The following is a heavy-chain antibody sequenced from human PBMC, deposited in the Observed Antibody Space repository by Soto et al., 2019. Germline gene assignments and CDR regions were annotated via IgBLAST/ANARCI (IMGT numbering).Heavy chain of an antibody. Sequence: GGSLRLSCAASGFTFSSYAMSWVRQAPGKGLEWVSAISGSGGSTYYADSVKGRFTISRDNSKNTLYLQMNSLRAEDTAVYYCAKVGESSSRWKSVYYFDYWGQGTLVTVSS. CDR1: GFTFSSYA. V-gene: IGHV3-23*01. J-gene: IGHJ4*02. D-gene: IGHD6-13*01. CDR2: ISGSGGST. CDR3: AKVGESSSRWKSVYYFDY.